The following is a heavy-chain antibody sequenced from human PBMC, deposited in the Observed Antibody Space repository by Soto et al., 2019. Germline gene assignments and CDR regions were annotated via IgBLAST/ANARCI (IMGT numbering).Heavy chain of an antibody. CDR3: ARDRDTYGLNFFDY. D-gene: IGHD5-18*01. CDR1: GFTFSTYW. V-gene: IGHV3-74*01. Sequence: GGSLRLSCSASGFTFSTYWMHWVRQAPGKGLVWVSRINTDGSTTTYADSVKGRFTISRDNAKNTLYLQMSSLRAEDTAVYYCARDRDTYGLNFFDYWGQGT. CDR2: INTDGSTT. J-gene: IGHJ4*02.